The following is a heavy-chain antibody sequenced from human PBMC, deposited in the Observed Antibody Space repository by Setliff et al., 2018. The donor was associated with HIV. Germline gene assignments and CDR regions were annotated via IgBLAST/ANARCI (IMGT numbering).Heavy chain of an antibody. J-gene: IGHJ6*03. CDR3: VRRKSELRLISDYMDV. V-gene: IGHV4-38-2*01. CDR2: MYYSGTT. D-gene: IGHD3-10*01. CDR1: GYSISSGYY. Sequence: SETLSLTCAVSGYSISSGYYWGWIRQPPGKGLEWIGSMYYSGTTYHSPTLKSRVSMSMDTSRNQFSLKLSSVPAADTAIYYCVRRKSELRLISDYMDVWGKGTTVTVSS.